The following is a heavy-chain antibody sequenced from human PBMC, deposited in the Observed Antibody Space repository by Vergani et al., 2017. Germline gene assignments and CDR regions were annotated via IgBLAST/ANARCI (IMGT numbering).Heavy chain of an antibody. CDR1: GFIFSTYA. Sequence: EVQLVESGGDLVQPGGSLRLSCTASGFIFSTYAMSWVRQAPGKGLEWVSGITASGAPTYYADSVKGRVTISRDNSKNTLYLQMNSLRAEDTAVYYCARDLVAAAGTNYYRDVWGKGTTVTVSS. D-gene: IGHD6-13*01. CDR3: ARDLVAAAGTNYYRDV. V-gene: IGHV3-23*04. CDR2: ITASGAPT. J-gene: IGHJ6*03.